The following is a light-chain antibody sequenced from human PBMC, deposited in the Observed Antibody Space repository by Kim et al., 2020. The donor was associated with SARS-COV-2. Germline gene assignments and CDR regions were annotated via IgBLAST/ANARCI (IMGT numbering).Light chain of an antibody. J-gene: IGLJ1*01. Sequence: GQSVTITCTDTSSDVGYYNSVSWYQPPPGKAPKLIMYDVSGRASGVSNRFSGSQSGNTASLTISGLRAEDEADYYCSSHTTSSTYVFGSGTRVTVL. V-gene: IGLV2-14*03. CDR2: DVS. CDR1: SSDVGYYNS. CDR3: SSHTTSSTYV.